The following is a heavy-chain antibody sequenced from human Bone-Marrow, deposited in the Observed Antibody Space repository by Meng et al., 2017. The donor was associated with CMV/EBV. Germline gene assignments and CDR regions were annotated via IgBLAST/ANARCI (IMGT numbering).Heavy chain of an antibody. CDR3: ARGAGWYSGYEKYYYYGIDV. V-gene: IGHV1-69*05. Sequence: SVKVSCKASGGTFSSYAISWVRQAPGQGLEWMGGIIPIFGTANYAQKFQGRVTITTDESTSTAYMELSSLRSEDTAVYYCARGAGWYSGYEKYYYYGIDVWGQGTTVTVSS. CDR2: IIPIFGTA. D-gene: IGHD5-12*01. J-gene: IGHJ6*02. CDR1: GGTFSSYA.